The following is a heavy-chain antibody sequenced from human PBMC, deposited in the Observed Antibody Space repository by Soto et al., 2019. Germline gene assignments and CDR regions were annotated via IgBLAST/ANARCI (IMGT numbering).Heavy chain of an antibody. J-gene: IGHJ6*02. CDR2: IWYDGSNK. Sequence: QVQLVESGGGVVQPGRSLRLSCAGSGFTFSIYGIHWVRQAPGKGLEWVAVIWYDGSNKYYADSVKGRFTITRDNSKNTVYRQMNSPRAEDKAVYYCARNPERDEDGMDVWGQGTTVTVSS. V-gene: IGHV3-33*01. CDR1: GFTFSIYG. CDR3: ARNPERDEDGMDV.